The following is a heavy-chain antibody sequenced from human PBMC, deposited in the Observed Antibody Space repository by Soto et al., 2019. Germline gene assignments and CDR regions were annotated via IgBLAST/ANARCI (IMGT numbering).Heavy chain of an antibody. J-gene: IGHJ6*03. CDR2: LYSSGST. Sequence: SETLSLTCSVSGDSISNDHWSWVRQPPGRGLEWIGYLYSSGSTSSNPSLKSRVTISLDTSKNQFSLNLSSVTAADTAVYYCARLVGGYNTLTGYYTDYYMAVWGKGTTVTVSS. CDR1: GDSISNDH. D-gene: IGHD3-9*01. CDR3: ARLVGGYNTLTGYYTDYYMAV. V-gene: IGHV4-59*08.